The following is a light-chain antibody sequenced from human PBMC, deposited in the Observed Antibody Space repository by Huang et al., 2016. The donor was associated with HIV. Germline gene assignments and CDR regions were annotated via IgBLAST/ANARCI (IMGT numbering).Light chain of an antibody. CDR3: QRRSDRPP. CDR2: DAS. Sequence: VLPSSSATLSLSPGESATLACRASQIVTGPIAWYQQRPGQPPRILISDASKRAAGTPPWFSGSEYGTAFSHTISSLEPDEFAVYYCQRRSDRPPVAQGTKLEI. V-gene: IGKV3-11*01. J-gene: IGKJ2*01. CDR1: QIVTGP.